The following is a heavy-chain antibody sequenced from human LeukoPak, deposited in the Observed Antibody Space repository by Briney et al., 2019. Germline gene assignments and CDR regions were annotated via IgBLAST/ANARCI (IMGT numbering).Heavy chain of an antibody. V-gene: IGHV3-9*01. CDR3: AKDATNAFRACFDY. CDR2: ISWNGGSI. Sequence: PGGSLRLSCAASGFTFDDFAMHWLRQVPGKGLEWVAGISWNGGSIYYADSVKGRFTISRDNTRNSLYLQMNSLRHEDTAFYYCAKDATNAFRACFDYWGQGALVTVSS. CDR1: GFTFDDFA. D-gene: IGHD2-2*01. J-gene: IGHJ4*02.